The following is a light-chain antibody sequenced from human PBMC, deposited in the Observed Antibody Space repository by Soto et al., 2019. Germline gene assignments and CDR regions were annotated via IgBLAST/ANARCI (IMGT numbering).Light chain of an antibody. V-gene: IGKV3-20*01. CDR1: QSVSSSF. CDR3: QKYDSSPLT. CDR2: GAS. Sequence: EIVLTQSPGTLSLSPGERATLSCRASQSVSSSFLAWYQQKPGQAPRLLIYGASSRATGIPDRFSGSGSGTDLTLTISRLEPEDVAVYYCQKYDSSPLTFGGGTKVEI. J-gene: IGKJ4*01.